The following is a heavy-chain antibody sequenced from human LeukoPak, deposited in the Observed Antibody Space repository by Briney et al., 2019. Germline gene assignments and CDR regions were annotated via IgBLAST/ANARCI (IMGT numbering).Heavy chain of an antibody. Sequence: PTGGSLRLSCAASGFTFDDYGMSWVRQAPGKGLEWVSGINWNGGSTGYADSVKGRFTISRDNAKNSLYLQMNSLRAEDTALYYCARLRVGATRDAFDIWGQGTMVTVSS. J-gene: IGHJ3*02. CDR2: INWNGGST. V-gene: IGHV3-20*04. D-gene: IGHD1-26*01. CDR1: GFTFDDYG. CDR3: ARLRVGATRDAFDI.